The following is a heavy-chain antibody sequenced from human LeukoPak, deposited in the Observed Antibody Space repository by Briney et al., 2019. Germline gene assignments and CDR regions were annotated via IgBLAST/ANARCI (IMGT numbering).Heavy chain of an antibody. CDR2: SYYSGST. CDR1: GGSISSGGYY. D-gene: IGHD4-23*01. J-gene: IGHJ4*02. CDR3: ARRSLTTVVTLHYHDYYFDY. V-gene: IGHV4-31*03. Sequence: PSQTLSLTCTVSGGSISSGGYYWSWIRQHPGKGLEWIGYSYYSGSTYYNPSLKSRVTMSVDTSKNQFSLKLSSVTAADTAVYYCARRSLTTVVTLHYHDYYFDYWGQGTLVTVSS.